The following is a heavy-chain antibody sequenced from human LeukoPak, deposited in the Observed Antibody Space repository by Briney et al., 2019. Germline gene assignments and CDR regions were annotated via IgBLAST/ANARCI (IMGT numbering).Heavy chain of an antibody. CDR1: GFTFSSYG. V-gene: IGHV3-30*02. CDR2: IRYDGSNK. Sequence: GGSLRLSCAASGFTFSSYGMHWVRQAPGKGLEWVAFIRYDGSNKYYADSVKGRFTISRDNSKNTLYLQMDSLKAEDTAVYYCAKLAAAGFDYWGQGTLVTVSS. J-gene: IGHJ4*02. D-gene: IGHD6-13*01. CDR3: AKLAAAGFDY.